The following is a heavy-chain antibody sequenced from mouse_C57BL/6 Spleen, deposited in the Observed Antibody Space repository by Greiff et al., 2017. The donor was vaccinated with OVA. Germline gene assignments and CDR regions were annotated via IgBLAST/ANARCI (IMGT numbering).Heavy chain of an antibody. CDR2: IYPGDGDT. D-gene: IGHD2-3*01. V-gene: IGHV1-82*01. CDR3: ARCGYDGYYPFAY. Sequence: VKLQESGPELVKPGASVKISCKASGYAFSSSWMNWVKQRPGKGLEWIGRIYPGDGDTNYNGKFKGKATLTADKSSSTAYMRLSSLTSEDSAVYFCARCGYDGYYPFAYWGQGTLVTVSA. J-gene: IGHJ3*01. CDR1: GYAFSSSW.